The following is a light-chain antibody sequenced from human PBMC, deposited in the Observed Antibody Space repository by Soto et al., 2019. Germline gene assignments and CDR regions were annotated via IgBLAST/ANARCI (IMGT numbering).Light chain of an antibody. CDR2: SVS. CDR3: CSYAGSYTWV. J-gene: IGLJ3*02. CDR1: SSDVGGYNY. Sequence: QSVLTQPRSVSGSPGQSVTISCTGTSSDVGGYNYVSWYQQHPGKAPKLIIYSVSERPSGVPNRFSGSKSGNTASLTISGLQAEDEADYYCCSYAGSYTWVFGGGTQLTVL. V-gene: IGLV2-11*01.